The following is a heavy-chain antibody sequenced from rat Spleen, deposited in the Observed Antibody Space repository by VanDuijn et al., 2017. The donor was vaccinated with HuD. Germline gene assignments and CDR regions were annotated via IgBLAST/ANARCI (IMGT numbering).Heavy chain of an antibody. J-gene: IGHJ2*01. CDR2: ISYDVIIT. CDR3: ARQGTYEYYFDY. V-gene: IGHV5-29*01. Sequence: EVQLVESGGDLVQPGRSLKLSCAASGFTFSNYGMAWVRQAPTKGLEWVATISYDVIITYYRDSVKGRFTISRDNAKSTLYLQMDSLRSEDTATYYCARQGTYEYYFDYWGQGVMVTVSS. D-gene: IGHD2-1*01. CDR1: GFTFSNYG.